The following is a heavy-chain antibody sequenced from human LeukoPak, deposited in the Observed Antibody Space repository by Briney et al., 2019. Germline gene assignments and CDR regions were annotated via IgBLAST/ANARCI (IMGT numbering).Heavy chain of an antibody. CDR1: GFTFGDYA. D-gene: IGHD3-10*01. CDR3: SGDDSASYFRFDP. J-gene: IGHJ5*02. V-gene: IGHV3-49*03. Sequence: SGGSLRLSCTTSGFTFGDYALSWFRQAPGKGLEWVGFIRKTAYGGTTEYAAPVKGRFTISRDDSKSIAYLQMNSPKTEDTAVYYCSGDDSASYFRFDPWGRGTLVTVSS. CDR2: IRKTAYGGTT.